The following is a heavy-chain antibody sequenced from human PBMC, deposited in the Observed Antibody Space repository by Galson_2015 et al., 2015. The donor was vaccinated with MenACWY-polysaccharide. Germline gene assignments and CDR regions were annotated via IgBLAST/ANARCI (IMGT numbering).Heavy chain of an antibody. Sequence: SLRLSCAASGFRFTSYSMHWVRQAPGKGLEWLSYIRPAGNPKIYADSVKGRFTISRDNAKNSLYLQMNNLRAEDTAVYYCASRGGVAPYSLDYWGQGTLVSVSS. V-gene: IGHV3-48*01. D-gene: IGHD2-15*01. J-gene: IGHJ4*02. CDR1: GFRFTSYS. CDR2: IRPAGNPK. CDR3: ASRGGVAPYSLDY.